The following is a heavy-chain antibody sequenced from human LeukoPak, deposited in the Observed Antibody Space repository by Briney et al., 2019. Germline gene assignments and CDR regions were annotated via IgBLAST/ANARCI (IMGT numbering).Heavy chain of an antibody. Sequence: PSETLSLTCTVSGGSISSGDYYWSWIRQPPGKGLEWIGYIYYSGSTYYNPSLKSRVTISVDTSKNQFSLKLSSVTAADTAVYYCGAGDSSGQIDCWGQGTLVTVSS. D-gene: IGHD3-22*01. CDR2: IYYSGST. CDR3: GAGDSSGQIDC. CDR1: GGSISSGDYY. V-gene: IGHV4-30-4*08. J-gene: IGHJ4*02.